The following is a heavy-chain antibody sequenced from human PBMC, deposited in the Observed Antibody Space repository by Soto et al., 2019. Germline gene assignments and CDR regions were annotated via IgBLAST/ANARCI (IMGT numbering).Heavy chain of an antibody. Sequence: ASVKVSCKASGYTFTSYGISWVRQAPGQGLEWMGWISAYNGNTNYAQKLQGRVTMTTDTSTSTAYMELRSLRSDDTAVYYCARDWRDIVLVPAASYYYYGMDVWGKGTTVTVSS. CDR3: ARDWRDIVLVPAASYYYYGMDV. CDR1: GYTFTSYG. CDR2: ISAYNGNT. V-gene: IGHV1-18*01. D-gene: IGHD2-2*01. J-gene: IGHJ6*04.